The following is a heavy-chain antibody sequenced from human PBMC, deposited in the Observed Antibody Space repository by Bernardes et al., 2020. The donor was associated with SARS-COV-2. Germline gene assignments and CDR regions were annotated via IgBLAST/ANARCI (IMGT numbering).Heavy chain of an antibody. CDR1: GGAFSGHY. Sequence: SETLSLTCAVYGGAFSGHYWSWIRQPPGKGLEWIGEINSGSTNYNPSLKSRVTISVDTTKNHFSLKLTSVTAADTALYYCAIRDSGGYFFNYWGQGTLVSVSS. J-gene: IGHJ4*02. CDR2: INSGST. D-gene: IGHD3-22*01. V-gene: IGHV4-34*01. CDR3: AIRDSGGYFFNY.